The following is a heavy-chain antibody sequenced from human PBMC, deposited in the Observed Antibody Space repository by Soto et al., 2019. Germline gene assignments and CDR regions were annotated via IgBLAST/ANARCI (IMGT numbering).Heavy chain of an antibody. CDR3: ARGSAYSTPWSFDS. V-gene: IGHV1-18*01. CDR2: ISGYNGNT. Sequence: QVQLMQSGAEVKKPGASVRVSCKTSGYTFTRYGISWVRQAPGQGLEWLGWISGYNGNTKEAEKFQGRVTMTTDTAASTAHMELRILTSDDTGVYYCARGSAYSTPWSFDSWGQGTLVTVSS. CDR1: GYTFTRYG. D-gene: IGHD6-13*01. J-gene: IGHJ4*02.